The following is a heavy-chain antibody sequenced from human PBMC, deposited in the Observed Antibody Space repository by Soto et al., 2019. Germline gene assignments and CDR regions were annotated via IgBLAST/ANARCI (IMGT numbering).Heavy chain of an antibody. Sequence: QVQLVQSGAEVKKPGSSVKVSCKASGGTFSSYTISWVRQAPGQGLEWMGRIIPILGIANYAQKFQGRVTITADKSTSTAYMEVGSLRSEDTAVYYCARVSIAAAGTLYGWFDPWGQGTLVTVSS. CDR3: ARVSIAAAGTLYGWFDP. CDR1: GGTFSSYT. J-gene: IGHJ5*02. D-gene: IGHD6-13*01. V-gene: IGHV1-69*02. CDR2: IIPILGIA.